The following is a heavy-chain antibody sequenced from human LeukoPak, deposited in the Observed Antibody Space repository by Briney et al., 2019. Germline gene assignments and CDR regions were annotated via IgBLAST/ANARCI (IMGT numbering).Heavy chain of an antibody. V-gene: IGHV4-39*07. CDR1: GGSISSSSYY. CDR2: IYYSGST. D-gene: IGHD3-22*01. J-gene: IGHJ5*02. CDR3: ARDRSSSGWEPFDP. Sequence: SETLSLTCTVSGGSISSSSYYWGWIRQPPGKGLEWIGSIYYSGSTYYNPSLKSRVTISVDTSKNQFSLKLSSVTAADTAVYYCARDRSSSGWEPFDPWGQGILVTVSS.